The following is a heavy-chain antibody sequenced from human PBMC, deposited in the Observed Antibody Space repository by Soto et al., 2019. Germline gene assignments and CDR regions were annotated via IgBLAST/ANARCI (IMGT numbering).Heavy chain of an antibody. CDR3: AIYPSEGRVGNWFES. CDR1: GFTFSRYG. J-gene: IGHJ5*01. D-gene: IGHD2-2*01. Sequence: EVQLVESGGGLVKPGGSLRLSCAASGFTFSRYGMNWVRQAPGKGLEWVSSISSSTSYVYYADSVKGRFSVSRDNAKKILYLEMYALRTEDTAVYYCAIYPSEGRVGNWFESWGQGTLVTVSS. V-gene: IGHV3-21*01. CDR2: ISSSTSYV.